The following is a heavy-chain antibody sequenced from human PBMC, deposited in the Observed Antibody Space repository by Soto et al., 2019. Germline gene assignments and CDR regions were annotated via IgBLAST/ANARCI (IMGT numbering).Heavy chain of an antibody. Sequence: ASVKVSCKASGYTFTGYYMHWVRQAPGQGLEWMGWINPNSGRTNYAQKFQGRVTMTKDTSTSTAYMELSRLRSEDTAVYYCARGPQEFCISTSCYDRMYYYYGMDVWGQGTTVTVSS. CDR1: GYTFTGYY. V-gene: IGHV1-2*02. CDR3: ARGPQEFCISTSCYDRMYYYYGMDV. D-gene: IGHD2-2*01. CDR2: INPNSGRT. J-gene: IGHJ6*02.